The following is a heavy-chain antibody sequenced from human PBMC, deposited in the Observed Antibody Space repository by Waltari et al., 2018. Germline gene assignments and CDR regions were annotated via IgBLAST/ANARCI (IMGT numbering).Heavy chain of an antibody. CDR3: ARQEGYGQRAFDI. D-gene: IGHD4-17*01. CDR1: GGSISSSSYY. V-gene: IGHV4-39*01. Sequence: QLQLQESGPGLVKPSETLSLTCTVSGGSISSSSYYWGWIRQPPGKGLEWIGSIYYSGSTYYNPSLKSRVTISVDTSKNQFSLKLSSVTAADTAVYYCARQEGYGQRAFDIWGQGTMVTVSS. CDR2: IYYSGST. J-gene: IGHJ3*02.